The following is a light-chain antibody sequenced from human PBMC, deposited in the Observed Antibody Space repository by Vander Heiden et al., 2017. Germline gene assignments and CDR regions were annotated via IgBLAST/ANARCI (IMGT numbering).Light chain of an antibody. Sequence: DIVMPQSPDSLPVSLGERATINCKSSQSVLYTSNNKNYLAWYQQKPGQPPKLLIYWASTRESGVPDRFSGSGSGTDFTLTISSLQAEDVAVYYCQQYDSTPYTFGQGTKLEIK. CDR2: WAS. V-gene: IGKV4-1*01. J-gene: IGKJ2*01. CDR1: QSVLYTSNNKNY. CDR3: QQYDSTPYT.